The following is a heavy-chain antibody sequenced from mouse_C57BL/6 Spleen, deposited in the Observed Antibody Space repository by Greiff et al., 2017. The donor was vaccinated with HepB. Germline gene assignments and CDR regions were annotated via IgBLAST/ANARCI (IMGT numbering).Heavy chain of an antibody. D-gene: IGHD2-3*01. J-gene: IGHJ3*01. CDR2: ISSGSSTI. V-gene: IGHV5-17*01. CDR1: GFTFSDYG. Sequence: EVKLMESGGGLVKPGGSLKLSCAASGFTFSDYGMHWVRQAPEKGLEWVAYISSGSSTIYYADTVKGRFTISRDNAKNTLFLQMTSLRSEDTAMYYCANSGGYSRGFAYWGQGTLVTVSA. CDR3: ANSGGYSRGFAY.